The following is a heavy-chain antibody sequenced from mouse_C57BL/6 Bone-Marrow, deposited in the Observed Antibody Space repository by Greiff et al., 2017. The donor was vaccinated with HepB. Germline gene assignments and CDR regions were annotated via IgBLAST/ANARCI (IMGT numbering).Heavy chain of an antibody. CDR2: INPNNGGT. CDR1: GYTFTDYY. V-gene: IGHV1-26*01. CDR3: ASLNYDYDVYAMDY. J-gene: IGHJ4*01. Sequence: EVQLQQSGPELVKPGASVKISCKASGYTFTDYYMNWVKQSHGKSLEWIGDINPNNGGTSYNQKFKGKATLTVDKSSSTAYMELRSLTSEDSAVYYCASLNYDYDVYAMDYWGQGTSVTVSS. D-gene: IGHD2-4*01.